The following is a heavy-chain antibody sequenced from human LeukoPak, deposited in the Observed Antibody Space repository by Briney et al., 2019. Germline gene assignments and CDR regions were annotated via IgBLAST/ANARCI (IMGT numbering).Heavy chain of an antibody. CDR3: ARYSSSWYTWFDP. Sequence: ASVKVSCKAPGYTFTSYDINWVRQATGQGLEWMGWMNPNSGNTGYAQKLQGRVTMTRNTSISTAYMELSSLRSEDTAVYYCARYSSSWYTWFDPWGQGTLVTVSS. V-gene: IGHV1-8*01. CDR2: MNPNSGNT. J-gene: IGHJ5*02. D-gene: IGHD6-13*01. CDR1: GYTFTSYD.